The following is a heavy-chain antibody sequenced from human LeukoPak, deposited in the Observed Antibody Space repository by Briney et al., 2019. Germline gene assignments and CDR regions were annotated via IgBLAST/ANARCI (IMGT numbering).Heavy chain of an antibody. CDR1: VGSLNSYY. D-gene: IGHD3-9*01. CDR3: ARQRTAPPIYEYYGMDV. CDR2: ISYSGTP. J-gene: IGHJ6*02. V-gene: IGHV4-59*08. Sequence: SETLSLTCTVSVGSLNSYYWSWIRQPPGKGLEWIGYISYSGTPTYNPSLRSRVTISLDTSKTQFSLRLSSVTAADTAVYYCARQRTAPPIYEYYGMDVWGQGTTVTVSS.